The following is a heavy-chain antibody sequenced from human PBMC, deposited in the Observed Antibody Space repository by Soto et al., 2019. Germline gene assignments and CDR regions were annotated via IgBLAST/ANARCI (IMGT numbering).Heavy chain of an antibody. CDR1: GYSVTSSDYY. J-gene: IGHJ5*02. CDR3: AREGVLRYFDGPGGAGNWFDP. V-gene: IGHV4-39*02. CDR2: MFYSALT. D-gene: IGHD3-9*01. Sequence: PSETLSLTCSVSGYSVTSSDYYWAWIRQPPGKGLEWIGSMFYSALTYYTPSLKSRVTLSVDTSKNQFSVRLNSVTAADTAVYYCAREGVLRYFDGPGGAGNWFDPWGQGTLVTVSS.